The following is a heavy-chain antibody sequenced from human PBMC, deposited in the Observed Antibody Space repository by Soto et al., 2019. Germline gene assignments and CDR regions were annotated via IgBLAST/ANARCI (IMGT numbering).Heavy chain of an antibody. Sequence: XESLSLSGTVSGGSISSYKWGWIRQPAGKGLEWIGLIYTSGSTNYNPSLKGRVTMSVDTSKNQFSLKLSSVTAADTAVYYCARDLGYYYDSSGPPGAFDLWGQGTMVTVSS. J-gene: IGHJ3*01. CDR2: IYTSGST. CDR1: GGSISSYK. CDR3: ARDLGYYYDSSGPPGAFDL. D-gene: IGHD3-22*01. V-gene: IGHV4-4*07.